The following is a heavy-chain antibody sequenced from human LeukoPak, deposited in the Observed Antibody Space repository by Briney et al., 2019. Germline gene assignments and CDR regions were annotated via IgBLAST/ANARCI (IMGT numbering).Heavy chain of an antibody. J-gene: IGHJ5*02. V-gene: IGHV1-46*01. CDR3: ARDNSVRDEAWWFNP. CDR1: GYTFTSNY. CDR2: ISPSGGST. D-gene: IGHD5-24*01. Sequence: GASVKVSCTAFGYTFTSNYMHWVRQAPGQGPEWMGVISPSGGSTTYAKKFQGRVTLTRSMSTSTDYLELSSLRAEDTAVYYCARDNSVRDEAWWFNPWGQGTLVTVSS.